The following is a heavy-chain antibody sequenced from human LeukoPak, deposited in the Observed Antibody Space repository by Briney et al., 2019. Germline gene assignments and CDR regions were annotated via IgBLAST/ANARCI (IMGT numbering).Heavy chain of an antibody. CDR1: GGSISSYY. D-gene: IGHD6-13*01. V-gene: IGHV4-59*01. CDR3: ARDLGPRVFDY. Sequence: SETLSLTCTVSGGSISSYYWSWIRQPPGKGLEWIGYIYYSGSTNYNPSLKSRVTISVDTSKNQFSLKLSFVTAADTAVYYCARDLGPRVFDYWGQGTLVTVSS. CDR2: IYYSGST. J-gene: IGHJ4*02.